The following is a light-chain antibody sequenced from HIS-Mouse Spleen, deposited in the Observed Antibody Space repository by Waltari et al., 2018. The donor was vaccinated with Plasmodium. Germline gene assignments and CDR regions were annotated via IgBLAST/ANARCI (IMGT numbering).Light chain of an antibody. CDR1: RSNLGYNY. CDR2: DNN. Sequence: QSVLTQPPSVSAAPGQQVPISCSGSRSNLGYNYLSCYQQLPGTAPKLLMYDNNKRPSGIPDRFSGSKSGTSATLGITGLQTGDEADYYCGTWDSSLSAGVVFGGGTKLTVL. J-gene: IGLJ2*01. V-gene: IGLV1-51*01. CDR3: GTWDSSLSAGVV.